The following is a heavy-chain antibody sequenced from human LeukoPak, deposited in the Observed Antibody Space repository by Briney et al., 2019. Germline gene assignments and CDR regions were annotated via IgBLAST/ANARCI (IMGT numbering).Heavy chain of an antibody. CDR3: ARGHSSGYYYVYAFDI. CDR1: GGSISSYY. D-gene: IGHD3-22*01. V-gene: IGHV4-4*07. J-gene: IGHJ3*02. CDR2: IYTSGST. Sequence: SSETLSLTCTVSGGSISSYYWSWIRQPAGKGLEWIGRIYTSGSTNYNPSLKSRVTMSVDTSKNQFSLKPSSVTAADTAVYYCARGHSSGYYYVYAFDIWGQGTMVTVSS.